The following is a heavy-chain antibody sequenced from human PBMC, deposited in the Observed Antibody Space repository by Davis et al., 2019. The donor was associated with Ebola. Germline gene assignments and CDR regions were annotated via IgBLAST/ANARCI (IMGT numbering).Heavy chain of an antibody. V-gene: IGHV3-11*01. D-gene: IGHD6-6*01. J-gene: IGHJ4*02. CDR2: INTGGGSF. Sequence: YYMSWIRQAPGKGLEWVSYINTGGGSFFYGDSVKGRFTISRDYDKNSLFLQMNSLRAEDTAVYYWAREVWYSSSALDYWDQGTLVTVSS. CDR1: YY. CDR3: AREVWYSSSALDY.